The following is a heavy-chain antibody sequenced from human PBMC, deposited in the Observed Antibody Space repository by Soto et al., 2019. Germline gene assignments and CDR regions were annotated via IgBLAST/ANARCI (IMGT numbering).Heavy chain of an antibody. J-gene: IGHJ4*02. CDR3: AKGLREMATIRPDY. CDR1: GFTFSDYY. CDR2: ICNDGSNK. Sequence: GGSLRLSCAASGFTFSDYYMSWIRQAPGKGLEWVAVICNDGSNKYYADSVKGRFTISRDNSKNMVYLQMNSLRAEDTAVYYCAKGLREMATIRPDYWGQGILVTVSS. V-gene: IGHV3-30*18. D-gene: IGHD5-12*01.